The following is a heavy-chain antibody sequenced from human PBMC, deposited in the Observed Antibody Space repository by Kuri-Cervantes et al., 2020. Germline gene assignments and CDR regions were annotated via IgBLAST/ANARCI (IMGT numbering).Heavy chain of an antibody. CDR1: GFTFSSYG. CDR2: IWYDGSNK. CDR3: ARGNSSGWYDY. D-gene: IGHD6-19*01. J-gene: IGHJ4*02. V-gene: IGHV3-30*02. Sequence: GESLKISCAASGFTFSSYGMHWVRQAPGKGLEWVAVIWYDGSNKYYADSVRGRFTISRDNSKNTIYLQLDSLRAEDTAIYYCARGNSSGWYDYWGQGTLVTVSS.